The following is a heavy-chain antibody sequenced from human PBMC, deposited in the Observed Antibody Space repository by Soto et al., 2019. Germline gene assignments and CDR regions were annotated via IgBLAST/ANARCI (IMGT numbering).Heavy chain of an antibody. CDR1: GFSFSSYG. D-gene: IGHD1-1*01. CDR3: ARWWNDEEWVETMDV. Sequence: QVQLVESGGGVVQPGRSLRLSCAASGFSFSSYGMHWVRQAPGKGLERVAVIYYDGSNEYYSDSVKGRFTISRDNSKNTLYLQMNSLRVEDTAVYYCARWWNDEEWVETMDVWGQGTTVTVSS. V-gene: IGHV3-33*01. J-gene: IGHJ6*02. CDR2: IYYDGSNE.